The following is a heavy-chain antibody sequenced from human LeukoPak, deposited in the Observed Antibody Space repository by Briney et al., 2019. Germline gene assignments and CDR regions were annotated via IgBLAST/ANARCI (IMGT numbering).Heavy chain of an antibody. Sequence: SETLPLTCAIHLGSFSGYYCSWIRQPPAKGLEWIRQINHSGSTNYNPSLKSRVTISVATSKTQSSLKLRSVTAADTAVYYCARGRGILTIFGVPDDAFDIWGQGTMVTVSS. V-gene: IGHV4-34*01. CDR1: LGSFSGYY. CDR2: INHSGST. D-gene: IGHD3-3*01. CDR3: ARGRGILTIFGVPDDAFDI. J-gene: IGHJ3*02.